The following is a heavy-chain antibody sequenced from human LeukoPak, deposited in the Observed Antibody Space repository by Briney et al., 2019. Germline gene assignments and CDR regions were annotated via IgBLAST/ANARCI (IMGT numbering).Heavy chain of an antibody. CDR3: ARVSSYSGSYFDLDY. D-gene: IGHD1-26*01. J-gene: IGHJ4*02. V-gene: IGHV4-59*01. CDR2: IYYSGST. CDR1: GGSISTYY. Sequence: TSETLSLTCTVSGGSISTYYWSWIRQPPGKGLEWIGYIYYSGSTNYNPSLKSRVTISVDTSKNQFSLKLSSVTAADTAVYYCARVSSYSGSYFDLDYWGQGTLVTVSS.